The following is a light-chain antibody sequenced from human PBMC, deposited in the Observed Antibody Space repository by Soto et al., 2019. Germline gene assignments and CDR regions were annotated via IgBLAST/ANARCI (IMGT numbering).Light chain of an antibody. CDR2: DAS. CDR1: QSVSSY. CDR3: QQRSNWPPLT. J-gene: IGKJ5*01. Sequence: EVVLTQSPATRSLSPVESATLSCRASQSVSSYLAWYQQKPGQAPRLLIYDASNRATGIPARFSGSGSGTDFTLTISSLEPEDFAVYYCQQRSNWPPLTFGQGTRLEIK. V-gene: IGKV3-11*01.